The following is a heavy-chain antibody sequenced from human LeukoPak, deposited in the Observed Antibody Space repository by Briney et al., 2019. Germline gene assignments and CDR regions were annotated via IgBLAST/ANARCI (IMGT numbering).Heavy chain of an antibody. Sequence: ASVKVSCKASGYTFTGYYMHWVRQAPGQGLEWMGWINPNSGGTNYAQKFQGRVTMTRDTSISTAYMELSRLRSDDTAVYYCARGRVVAASLGAFDIWGQGTMVTVSS. CDR2: INPNSGGT. V-gene: IGHV1-2*02. CDR1: GYTFTGYY. J-gene: IGHJ3*02. D-gene: IGHD2-15*01. CDR3: ARGRVVAASLGAFDI.